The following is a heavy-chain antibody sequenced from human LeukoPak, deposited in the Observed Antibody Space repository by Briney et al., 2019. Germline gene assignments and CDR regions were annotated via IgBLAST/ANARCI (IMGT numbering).Heavy chain of an antibody. CDR3: ARDGGSYDILTGYYRGGHFDY. V-gene: IGHV1-69*05. CDR2: IIPIFGTA. Sequence: GASVKVSCKASGGTFSSYAISWVRQAPGQGLEWMGRIIPIFGTANYAQKFQGRVTITTDESTSTAYMELSSLRSEDTAVYYCARDGGSYDILTGYYRGGHFDYWGQGTLVTVSS. CDR1: GGTFSSYA. J-gene: IGHJ4*02. D-gene: IGHD3-9*01.